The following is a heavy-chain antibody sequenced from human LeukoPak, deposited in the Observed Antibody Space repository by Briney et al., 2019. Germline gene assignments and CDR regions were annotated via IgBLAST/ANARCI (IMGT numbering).Heavy chain of an antibody. CDR2: ISAYNGNT. D-gene: IGHD2-2*01. V-gene: IGHV1-18*01. J-gene: IGHJ5*02. CDR1: GYTFTSYG. Sequence: GASVKVSCKASGYTFTSYGISWVRQAPGQGLEWMGWISAYNGNTNYAQKLPGRVNMTTDTSTSTAYMELKSLRSDDTAVYYCARERPAATNWFDPWGQGTLVTVSS. CDR3: ARERPAATNWFDP.